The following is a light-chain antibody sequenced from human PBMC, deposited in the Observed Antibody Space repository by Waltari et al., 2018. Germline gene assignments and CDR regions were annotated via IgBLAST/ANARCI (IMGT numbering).Light chain of an antibody. CDR1: QTITNNY. J-gene: IGKJ4*01. CDR3: QQYGTSPLLT. V-gene: IGKV3-20*01. Sequence: EIVLTQSPGTLSFSPGERVTLSCKASQTITNNYLAWYQQKPGQPPRLFIYGASIRATGIPDRFSGSGSGTDFTLTISRLEPEDFAVYYCQQYGTSPLLTFGGGTKVEIK. CDR2: GAS.